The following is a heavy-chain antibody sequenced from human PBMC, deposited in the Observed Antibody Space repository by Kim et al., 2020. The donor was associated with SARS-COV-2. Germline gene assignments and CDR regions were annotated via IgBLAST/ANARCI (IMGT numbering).Heavy chain of an antibody. J-gene: IGHJ3*02. CDR3: AREATADGFDI. Sequence: TRYAQKFQGRVTMTRDSSTSTVYMELSSLTSEDTAMYYCAREATADGFDIWGQGTMVTVSS. D-gene: IGHD4-4*01. V-gene: IGHV1-46*01. CDR2: T.